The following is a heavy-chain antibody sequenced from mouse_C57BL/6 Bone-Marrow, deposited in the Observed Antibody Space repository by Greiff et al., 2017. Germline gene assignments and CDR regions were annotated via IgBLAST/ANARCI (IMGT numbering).Heavy chain of an antibody. J-gene: IGHJ3*01. D-gene: IGHD1-2*01. CDR3: ARPSSIRPY. CDR2: IYPGSGNT. V-gene: IGHV1-76*01. Sequence: VKLQESGAELVRPGASVKLSCKASGYTFTDYYINWVKQRPGQGLEWIARIYPGSGNTYYNEKFKGKATLTAEKSSSTAYMQLSSLTSEDSAVYFCARPSSIRPYWGQGTLVTVSA. CDR1: GYTFTDYY.